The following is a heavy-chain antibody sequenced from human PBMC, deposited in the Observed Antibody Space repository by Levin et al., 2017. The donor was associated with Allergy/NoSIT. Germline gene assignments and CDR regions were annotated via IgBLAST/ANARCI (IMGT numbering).Heavy chain of an antibody. CDR3: TTYSSSWYYFDY. D-gene: IGHD6-13*01. V-gene: IGHV3-15*01. J-gene: IGHJ4*02. Sequence: GSLRLSCAASGITFSNAWMSWARQAPGKGLEWVGRIKSKTDGGTTEYAAPVKGRFTISRDDSKNTLYLQLNSLKTEDTAVYFCTTYSSSWYYFDYWGQGTLVTVSS. CDR2: IKSKTDGGTT. CDR1: GITFSNAW.